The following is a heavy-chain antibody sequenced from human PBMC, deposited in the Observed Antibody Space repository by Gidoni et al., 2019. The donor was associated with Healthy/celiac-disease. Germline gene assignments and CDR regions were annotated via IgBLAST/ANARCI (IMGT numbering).Heavy chain of an antibody. CDR3: ARDVVMSYYMDV. V-gene: IGHV3-21*01. CDR1: GFTFSSYS. J-gene: IGHJ6*03. Sequence: EVQLVESGGGMVKPGGSLSLSCAASGFTFSSYSMNWVRQAPGKGLEWVSSISSSSSYIYYADSVKGRFTISRDNAKNSLYLQMNSLRAEDTAVYYCARDVVMSYYMDVWGKGTTVTVSS. CDR2: ISSSSSYI. D-gene: IGHD2-21*01.